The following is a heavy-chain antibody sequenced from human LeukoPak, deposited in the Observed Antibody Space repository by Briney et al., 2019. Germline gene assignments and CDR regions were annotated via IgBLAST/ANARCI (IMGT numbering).Heavy chain of an antibody. CDR3: AKVFGGKWLQPFDY. CDR1: GFTFSSYA. Sequence: GGSLRLSCVASGFTFSSYAVSWVRQAPGKGLEWVSAISGGGGTTYYADSVKGRFSISRDNSKNTLYLQMNSLRAEDTAVYYCAKVFGGKWLQPFDYWGRGTLVTVSS. J-gene: IGHJ4*02. CDR2: ISGGGGTT. D-gene: IGHD5-24*01. V-gene: IGHV3-23*01.